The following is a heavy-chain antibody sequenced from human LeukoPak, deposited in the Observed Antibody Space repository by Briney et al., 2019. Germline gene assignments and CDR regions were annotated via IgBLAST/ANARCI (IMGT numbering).Heavy chain of an antibody. J-gene: IGHJ4*02. D-gene: IGHD6-19*01. CDR1: GYRFTNYW. CDR2: IYPGDSDI. CDR3: AGQNSGWEKGTIDY. Sequence: KPGESLKISCKGPGYRFTNYWIGWVRQMPGKGLEWMGIIYPGDSDIRYSPSFQGQVTISADKSISTAYLQWSSLKASDTAMYYCAGQNSGWEKGTIDYWGQGTLVTVSS. V-gene: IGHV5-51*01.